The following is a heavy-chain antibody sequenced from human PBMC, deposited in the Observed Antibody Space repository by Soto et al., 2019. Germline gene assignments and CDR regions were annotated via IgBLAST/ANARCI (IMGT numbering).Heavy chain of an antibody. Sequence: ASVKVSCKVSGYTLTELSMHWVRQAPGKGLEWMGGFDPEDGETIYAQKFQGRVTMTEDTSTDTAYMELSSLRSEDTAVYYCATPKGGSGWSFYDYWGQGTLVTAPQ. J-gene: IGHJ4*02. CDR1: GYTLTELS. V-gene: IGHV1-24*01. CDR2: FDPEDGET. D-gene: IGHD6-19*01. CDR3: ATPKGGSGWSFYDY.